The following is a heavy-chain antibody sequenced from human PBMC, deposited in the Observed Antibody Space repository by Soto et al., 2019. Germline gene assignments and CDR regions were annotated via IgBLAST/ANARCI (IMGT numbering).Heavy chain of an antibody. CDR2: INESGST. CDR1: GQSFSGHS. D-gene: IGHD1-1*01. Sequence: QVQLQQWGAGLVKPSETLSLSCAVYGQSFSGHSWAWIRQSPGKGLELMGEINESGSTYYNPSLKSRVTISADTSKNQFSLKLSSVSAADTAVYFCARGSGIVALPGELEDVNYDYWGQGTLVNVYS. V-gene: IGHV4-34*01. J-gene: IGHJ4*02. CDR3: ARGSGIVALPGELEDVNYDY.